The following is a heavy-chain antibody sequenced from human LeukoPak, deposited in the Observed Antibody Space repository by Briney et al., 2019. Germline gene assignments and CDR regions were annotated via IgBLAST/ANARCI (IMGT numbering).Heavy chain of an antibody. CDR1: GGSISSSSYY. D-gene: IGHD3-22*01. J-gene: IGHJ4*02. V-gene: IGHV4-39*01. Sequence: SETLSLTCTVSGGSISSSSYYWGWIRQPPGKGLEWIGSIYYSGSTYYNPSLKSRVTISVDTSKNQFSLKLSSVTAADTAVYYCASTLRYYYPDDSSGYIDYWGQGTLVTVSS. CDR2: IYYSGST. CDR3: ASTLRYYYPDDSSGYIDY.